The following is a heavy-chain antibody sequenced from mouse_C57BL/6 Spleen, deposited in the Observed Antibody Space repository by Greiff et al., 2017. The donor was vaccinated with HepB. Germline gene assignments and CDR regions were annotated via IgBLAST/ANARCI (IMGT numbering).Heavy chain of an antibody. CDR3: AIKLRSKDYFDY. Sequence: QVQLQQPGAELVKPGASVKMSCKASGYTFTSYWITWVKQRPGQGLEWIGDIYPGSGSTNYNEKFKSKATLTVDTSSSTAYMQLSSLTSEDSAVYYCAIKLRSKDYFDYWGQGTTLTVSS. CDR2: IYPGSGST. CDR1: GYTFTSYW. D-gene: IGHD1-1*01. V-gene: IGHV1-55*01. J-gene: IGHJ2*01.